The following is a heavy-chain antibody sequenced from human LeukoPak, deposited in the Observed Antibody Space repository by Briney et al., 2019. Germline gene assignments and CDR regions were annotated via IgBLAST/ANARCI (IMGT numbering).Heavy chain of an antibody. CDR1: GYTFTTYW. CDR2: IYPGDSDT. V-gene: IGHV5-51*01. J-gene: IGHJ6*02. D-gene: IGHD2-2*01. Sequence: GESLKISCKTSGYTFTTYWIGWVRQMPGKGLEWMGVIYPGDSDTRYSPSFQGQVTISADKSISTAYLQWSSLKASDTAMYYCARHGGDCSSTSCYVSSYYYYGMDVWGQGTTVTVSS. CDR3: ARHGGDCSSTSCYVSSYYYYGMDV.